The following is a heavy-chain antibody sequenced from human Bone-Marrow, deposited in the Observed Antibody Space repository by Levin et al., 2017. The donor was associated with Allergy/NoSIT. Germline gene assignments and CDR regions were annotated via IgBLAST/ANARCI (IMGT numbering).Heavy chain of an antibody. V-gene: IGHV3-33*01. Sequence: PGGSLRLSCAASGFTFSSYGMHWVRQAPGKGLEWVAVIWYDGSNKYYADSVKGRFTISRDNSKNTLYLQMNSLRAEDTAVYYCARGGDIVVVVAATGALDYWGQGTLVTVSS. J-gene: IGHJ4*02. D-gene: IGHD2-15*01. CDR2: IWYDGSNK. CDR3: ARGGDIVVVVAATGALDY. CDR1: GFTFSSYG.